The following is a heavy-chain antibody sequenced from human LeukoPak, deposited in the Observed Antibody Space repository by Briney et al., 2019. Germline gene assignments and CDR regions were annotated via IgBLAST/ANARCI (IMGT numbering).Heavy chain of an antibody. CDR1: GFTFDDYG. CDR2: INWNGAST. CDR3: ARPRTAWSSHWYFEV. V-gene: IGHV3-20*04. Sequence: GGSLRLSCVASGFTFDDYGMGWVRQAPGEGLEWVSGINWNGASTGYADSVRGRFTISRDNAKNSLFLRMSSLRVEDTAVYYCARPRTAWSSHWYFEVWGRGTLVTVSS. J-gene: IGHJ2*01. D-gene: IGHD1-1*01.